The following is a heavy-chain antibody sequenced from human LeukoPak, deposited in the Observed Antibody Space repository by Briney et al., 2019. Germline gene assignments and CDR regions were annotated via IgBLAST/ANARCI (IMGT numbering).Heavy chain of an antibody. CDR3: ARSITMVRGVRRVWFDP. J-gene: IGHJ5*02. D-gene: IGHD3-10*01. V-gene: IGHV4-61*01. CDR1: GGSVSSGSYY. Sequence: SETLSLTCTVSGGSVSSGSYYWSWIRQPPGKGLEWIGYIYYSGSTNYNPSLKSRVTISVDTPKNQFSLKLSSVTAADTAVYYCARSITMVRGVRRVWFDPWGQGTLVTVSS. CDR2: IYYSGST.